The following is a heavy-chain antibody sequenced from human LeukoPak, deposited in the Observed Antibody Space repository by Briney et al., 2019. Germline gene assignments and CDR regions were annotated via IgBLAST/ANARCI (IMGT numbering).Heavy chain of an antibody. CDR2: IFSRSESI. Sequence: RGSLRLSCAASGFTFGAYTINWVRQAPGKGLEWVSCIFSRSESILYADSVKGRFTISRDNAKNSLYLQMDILRVEDTAVYYCARDFFHSSDSRPFDYWGQGTLVTVSS. CDR3: ARDFFHSSDSRPFDY. CDR1: GFTFGAYT. J-gene: IGHJ4*02. D-gene: IGHD3-22*01. V-gene: IGHV3-21*01.